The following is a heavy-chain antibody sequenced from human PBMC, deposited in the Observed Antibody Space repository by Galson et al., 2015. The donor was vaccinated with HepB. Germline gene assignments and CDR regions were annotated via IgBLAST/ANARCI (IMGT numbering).Heavy chain of an antibody. Sequence: SLRLSCAASGFTFSRYDMNWVRQAPGKGLEWVSTISGSGDGTYYEDSVKGRFTISRDNLKNMLYLQMNSLRAEETAVYYCAKGGGSGTYMDRVDYWGRGTLVTVSS. J-gene: IGHJ4*02. CDR2: ISGSGDGT. CDR3: AKGGGSGTYMDRVDY. D-gene: IGHD1-26*01. CDR1: GFTFSRYD. V-gene: IGHV3-23*01.